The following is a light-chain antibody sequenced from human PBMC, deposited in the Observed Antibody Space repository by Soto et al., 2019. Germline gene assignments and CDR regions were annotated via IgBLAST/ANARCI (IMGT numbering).Light chain of an antibody. Sequence: QSVLTQPPSASGTPGQRVTISCSGSSSNIGSNYVYWYQQLPGTAPKHLIYRNNQRPSGVPDRSSGSKSGTSASLAISGLRSEDEADYYCAAWYDSLSGWVFGGGTKLTVL. CDR3: AAWYDSLSGWV. V-gene: IGLV1-47*01. CDR2: RNN. J-gene: IGLJ3*02. CDR1: SSNIGSNY.